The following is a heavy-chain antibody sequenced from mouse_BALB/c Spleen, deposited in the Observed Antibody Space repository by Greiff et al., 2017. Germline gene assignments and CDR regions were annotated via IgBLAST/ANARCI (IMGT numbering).Heavy chain of an antibody. D-gene: IGHD2-14*01. CDR2: IDPANGNT. CDR1: GFNIKDTY. Sequence: EVQLQQSGAELVKPGASVKLSCTASGFNIKDTYMHWVKQRPEQGLEWIGRIDPANGNTKYDPKFQGKATITADTSSNTAYLQLSSLTSEDTAVYYCARSGYRYDDGFAYGGQGTLVTVTA. V-gene: IGHV14-3*02. J-gene: IGHJ3*01. CDR3: ARSGYRYDDGFAY.